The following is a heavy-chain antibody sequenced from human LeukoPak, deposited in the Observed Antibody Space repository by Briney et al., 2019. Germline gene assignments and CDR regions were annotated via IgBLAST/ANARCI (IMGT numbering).Heavy chain of an antibody. CDR2: ISSSSSYI. CDR1: GFTFSSYS. D-gene: IGHD1-20*01. Sequence: GGSLRLSCVASGFTFSSYSMNWVRQAPGKGLEWVSSISSSSSYIYYADSVKGRFTISRDNAKNSLYLQMNSLRAEDTAVYYCARDLTGSGYDIWGQGTMVTVSS. J-gene: IGHJ3*02. V-gene: IGHV3-21*01. CDR3: ARDLTGSGYDI.